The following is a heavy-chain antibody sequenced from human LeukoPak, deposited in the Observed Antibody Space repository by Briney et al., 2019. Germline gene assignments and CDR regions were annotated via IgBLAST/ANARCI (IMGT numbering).Heavy chain of an antibody. Sequence: GGSLRLSCAASGFTFSTYAMSWVRQAPGKGLEWVSAISGSGGSTYYADSVKGRFTISRDNAKKSLYLQMNSLRAEDTAVYYCARVSYDSSGYYYFDYWDQGTLVTVSS. CDR2: ISGSGGST. J-gene: IGHJ4*02. CDR1: GFTFSTYA. V-gene: IGHV3-23*01. D-gene: IGHD3-22*01. CDR3: ARVSYDSSGYYYFDY.